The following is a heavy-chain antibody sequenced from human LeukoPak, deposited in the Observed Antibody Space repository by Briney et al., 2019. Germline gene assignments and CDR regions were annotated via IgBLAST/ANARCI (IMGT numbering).Heavy chain of an antibody. CDR3: ARGFDGPNAFDI. J-gene: IGHJ3*02. CDR1: GGSISRSSYY. D-gene: IGHD5-24*01. CDR2: FYYSGTT. V-gene: IGHV4-39*07. Sequence: SETLSLTCTVSGGSISRSSYYWGWIRQPPGKGLEWVGTFYYSGTTYYNPSLKSRVAISLDTSKNQFSLKLSSMTAADTAVYYCARGFDGPNAFDIWGQGTMVTVSS.